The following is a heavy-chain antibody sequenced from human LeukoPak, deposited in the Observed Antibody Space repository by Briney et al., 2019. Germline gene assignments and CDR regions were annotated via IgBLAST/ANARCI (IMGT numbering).Heavy chain of an antibody. V-gene: IGHV3-23*01. CDR2: ISGSGGST. CDR3: AKSIRSYCSGGSCPDY. J-gene: IGHJ4*02. CDR1: GFTFSSYA. D-gene: IGHD2-15*01. Sequence: GGSLRLSCAASGFTFSSYAMSWVRQAPGKGLEWASAISGSGGSTYYADSVKGRFTISRDNSKNTLYLQMNSLRAEDTAVYYCAKSIRSYCSGGSCPDYWGQGTLVTVSS.